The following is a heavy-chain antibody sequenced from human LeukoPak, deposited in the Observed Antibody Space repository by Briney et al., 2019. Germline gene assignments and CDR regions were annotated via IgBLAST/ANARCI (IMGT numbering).Heavy chain of an antibody. CDR3: AKGGARGSGSYCGK. Sequence: GGSLRLSCAASGFTFSSYEMNWVRQAPGKGLEWVAFIRYDGSNKYYADSVKGRFTISRDNSKNTLYLQMNSLRAEDTAVYYCAKGGARGSGSYCGKWGQGTLVTVSS. J-gene: IGHJ4*02. D-gene: IGHD3-10*01. V-gene: IGHV3-30*02. CDR2: IRYDGSNK. CDR1: GFTFSSYE.